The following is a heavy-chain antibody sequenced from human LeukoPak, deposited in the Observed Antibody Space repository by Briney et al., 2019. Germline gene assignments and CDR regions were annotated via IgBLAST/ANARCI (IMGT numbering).Heavy chain of an antibody. D-gene: IGHD2-2*01. CDR3: ARVKRYCSSTSCYYNWFDP. CDR1: GYSFTSYW. Sequence: GESLKISCKGSGYSFTSYWIGWVRQMPGKGLEWMGIIYPGDSDTRYSPSFQGQVTISADKSISTAYLQWSSLKASDTAMYYCARVKRYCSSTSCYYNWFDPWGQGTLVTVSP. J-gene: IGHJ5*02. V-gene: IGHV5-51*01. CDR2: IYPGDSDT.